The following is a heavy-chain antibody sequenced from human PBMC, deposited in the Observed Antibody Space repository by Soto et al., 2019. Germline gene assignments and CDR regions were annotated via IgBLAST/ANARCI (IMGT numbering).Heavy chain of an antibody. D-gene: IGHD5-12*01. V-gene: IGHV1-8*01. J-gene: IGHJ6*02. CDR1: GYTFTSYD. Sequence: GASGKVSCKASGYTFTSYDINWVRQATGQGLEWMGWMNPNSGNTGYAQKFQGRVTMTGNTSISTAYMELSSLRSEDTAVYYCARRGATTTDERYSYYGMDVWGQGTTVTVSS. CDR3: ARRGATTTDERYSYYGMDV. CDR2: MNPNSGNT.